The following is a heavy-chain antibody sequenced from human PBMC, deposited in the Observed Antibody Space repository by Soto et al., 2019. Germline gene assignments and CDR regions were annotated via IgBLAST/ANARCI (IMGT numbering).Heavy chain of an antibody. CDR3: ARRGAGQQHFDY. Sequence: SETLSLTCAVSGGSISSSNWWSWVRQPPGKGLEWIGDIYHSGSTHYNPSLKSRATISIDTSRNQFSLDLRSVTAADTAVYYCARRGAGQQHFDYWGQGTPVTVSS. J-gene: IGHJ4*02. V-gene: IGHV4-4*02. CDR2: IYHSGST. D-gene: IGHD6-13*01. CDR1: GGSISSSNW.